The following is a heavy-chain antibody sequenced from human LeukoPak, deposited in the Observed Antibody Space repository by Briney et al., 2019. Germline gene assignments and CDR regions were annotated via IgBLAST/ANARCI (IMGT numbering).Heavy chain of an antibody. D-gene: IGHD3-10*01. V-gene: IGHV1-2*02. J-gene: IGHJ5*02. CDR1: GYTFTTYD. Sequence: ASVKVSCKASGYTFTTYDINWVRQAPGQGLEWMGWINFNSGGTNYAQNFQGRVTMTWDTSISTAYMELSRLRSDDTAVYYCARDNTKFVSGSYFFDPWGQGTLVTVSS. CDR3: ARDNTKFVSGSYFFDP. CDR2: INFNSGGT.